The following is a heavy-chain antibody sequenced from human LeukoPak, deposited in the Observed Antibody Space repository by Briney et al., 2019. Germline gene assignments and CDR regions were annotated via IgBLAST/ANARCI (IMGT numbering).Heavy chain of an antibody. J-gene: IGHJ4*02. V-gene: IGHV3-53*01. D-gene: IGHD3-10*01. CDR1: GFTVSSNY. CDR2: IYSGGST. CDR3: AREGLWFGESGEGGFDH. Sequence: SGGSLRLSCAASGFTVSSNYMSWVRQAPGKGLEWVSVIYSGGSTYYADSVKGRFTISRDNSKNTLYLQMNSLRAEDTAVYYCAREGLWFGESGEGGFDHWGQGTLVTVSS.